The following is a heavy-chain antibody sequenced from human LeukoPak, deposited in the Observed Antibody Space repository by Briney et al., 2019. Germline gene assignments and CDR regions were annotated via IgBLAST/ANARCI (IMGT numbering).Heavy chain of an antibody. V-gene: IGHV4-34*01. Sequence: KPSETLSLTCAVYGGSFSGYYCSWIRQPPGKGLEWIGEINHSGSTNYNPSLKSRVTISVDTSKNQFSLKLSSVTAADTAVYYCARAGPAATRYYYYGMDVWGQGTTVTVSS. J-gene: IGHJ6*02. CDR3: ARAGPAATRYYYYGMDV. CDR1: GGSFSGYY. D-gene: IGHD2-15*01. CDR2: INHSGST.